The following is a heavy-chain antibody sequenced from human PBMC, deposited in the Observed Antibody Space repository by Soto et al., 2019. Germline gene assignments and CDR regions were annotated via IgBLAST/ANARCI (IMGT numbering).Heavy chain of an antibody. CDR1: GGSISSGGYS. Sequence: TSETLSLTCAVSGGSISSGGYSWSWIRQPPGKGLEWIGYIYHSGSTYYNPSLKSRVTISVDRSKNQFSLELSSVTAADTAVYYCAMSYGSGSSPFDYWGQGTLVTVSS. V-gene: IGHV4-30-2*01. CDR2: IYHSGST. J-gene: IGHJ4*02. D-gene: IGHD3-10*01. CDR3: AMSYGSGSSPFDY.